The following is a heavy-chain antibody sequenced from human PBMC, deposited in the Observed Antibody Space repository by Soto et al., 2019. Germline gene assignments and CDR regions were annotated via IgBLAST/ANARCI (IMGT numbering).Heavy chain of an antibody. CDR1: GVTVSGNY. D-gene: IGHD6-6*01. CDR2: IYNGGGT. J-gene: IGHJ4*02. Sequence: EVQLVETGGGLIQPGGSLRLSCAASGVTVSGNYMSWVRQAPGKGLEWVSVIYNGGGTYYADSVKGRFTISRDNSKNTLHLQMNSRRAEDTAVYYCASTRGSSYDYWGQGTLVTVSS. V-gene: IGHV3-53*02. CDR3: ASTRGSSYDY.